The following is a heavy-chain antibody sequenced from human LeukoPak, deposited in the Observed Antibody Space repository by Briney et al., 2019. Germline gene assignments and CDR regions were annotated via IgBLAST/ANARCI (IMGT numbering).Heavy chain of an antibody. CDR1: GGSISSYY. CDR3: ARGGGRYLIDY. CDR2: IYSSGST. D-gene: IGHD1-26*01. V-gene: IGHV4-4*07. Sequence: NSSETLSLTCSVSGGSISSYYWSWIRQPAGQGLEWIGRIYSSGSTNYNPSLKSRVTMSVDTSKNQFSLKLSSVTAADTAVYYCARGGGRYLIDYWGQGTLVTVSS. J-gene: IGHJ4*02.